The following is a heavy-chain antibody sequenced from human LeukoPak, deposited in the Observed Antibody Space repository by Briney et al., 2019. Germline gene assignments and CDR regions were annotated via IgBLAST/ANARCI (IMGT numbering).Heavy chain of an antibody. J-gene: IGHJ4*02. CDR1: GFTFSSYG. Sequence: GGSLRLSCAASGFTFSSYGMHWVRQAPGKGLEWVAIISYDGSNEYYADSVKGRFAISRDNSKNTLYLQVNSLRAEDTAVYSCARGTVTAPDYWGQGTLVTVSS. CDR3: ARGTVTAPDY. CDR2: ISYDGSNE. V-gene: IGHV3-30*03. D-gene: IGHD4-17*01.